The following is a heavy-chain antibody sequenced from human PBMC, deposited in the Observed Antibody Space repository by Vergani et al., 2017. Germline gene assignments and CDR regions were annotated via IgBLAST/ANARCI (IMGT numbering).Heavy chain of an antibody. D-gene: IGHD6-13*01. J-gene: IGHJ1*01. CDR3: AREDSSSWSYFQH. CDR1: GFTFDDYA. CDR2: ISGDGGST. V-gene: IGHV3-43*02. Sequence: EVQLVESGGGVVQPGGSLRLSCAASGFTFDDYAMHWVRQAPGKGLEWVSLISGDGGSTYYADSVKGRFTISRDNSKNSLYLQMNSLRAEDTAVYYCAREDSSSWSYFQHWGQGTLVTVSS.